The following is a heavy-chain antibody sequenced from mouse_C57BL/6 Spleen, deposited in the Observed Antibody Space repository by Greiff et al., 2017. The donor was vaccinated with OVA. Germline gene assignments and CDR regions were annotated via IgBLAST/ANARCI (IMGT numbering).Heavy chain of an antibody. D-gene: IGHD1-1*01. V-gene: IGHV1-64*01. CDR3: YTTVEAIDY. CDR1: GYTFTSYW. J-gene: IGHJ4*01. CDR2: IHPNSGSH. Sequence: VQLQQPGAELVKPGASVKLSCKASGYTFTSYWMTWVKQRPGQGLEWIGMIHPNSGSHKYNEKFKSKATLTVDKSSTTAYMKLSSLTSEDSAVYDCYTTVEAIDYWGQGTLVTVSS.